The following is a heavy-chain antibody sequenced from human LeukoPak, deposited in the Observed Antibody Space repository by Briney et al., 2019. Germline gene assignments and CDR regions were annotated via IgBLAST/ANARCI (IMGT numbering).Heavy chain of an antibody. V-gene: IGHV1-69*13. CDR2: IIPIFGTA. D-gene: IGHD3-22*01. CDR3: ARGDSSGYYGVY. Sequence: SVKVSCKASGGTFSSYAISWVRQDPGQGLEWMGGIIPIFGTANYAQKFQGRVTITADESTSTAYMELSSLRSEDTAVYYCARGDSSGYYGVYWGQGTLVTVSS. J-gene: IGHJ4*02. CDR1: GGTFSSYA.